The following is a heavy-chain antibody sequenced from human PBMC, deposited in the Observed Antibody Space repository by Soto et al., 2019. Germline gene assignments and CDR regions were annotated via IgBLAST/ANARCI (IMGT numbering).Heavy chain of an antibody. CDR2: IYPGDSDT. J-gene: IGHJ6*02. V-gene: IGHV5-51*01. D-gene: IGHD2-15*01. CDR1: GYSFTSYW. Sequence: GESLNISCKGSGYSFTSYWIGWVRQMPGKGLEWMGIIYPGDSDTRYSPSFQGQVTISADKSISTAYLQWSSLKASDTAMYYCARQLSGGSDHYTSYYDMHAWGQGTTVTVSS. CDR3: ARQLSGGSDHYTSYYDMHA.